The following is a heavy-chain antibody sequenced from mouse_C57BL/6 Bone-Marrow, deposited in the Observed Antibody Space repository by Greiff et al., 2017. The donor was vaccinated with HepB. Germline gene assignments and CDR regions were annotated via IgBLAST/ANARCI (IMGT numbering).Heavy chain of an antibody. Sequence: DVQLVESGGGLVQPGGSLKLSCAASGFTFSDYGMAWVRQAPRKGPEWVAFISNLAYSIYYADTVTGRFTISRENAKNTLYLEMSSLRSEDTAMYYCARHYAMDYWGQGTSVTVSS. CDR2: ISNLAYSI. CDR1: GFTFSDYG. J-gene: IGHJ4*01. CDR3: ARHYAMDY. V-gene: IGHV5-15*01.